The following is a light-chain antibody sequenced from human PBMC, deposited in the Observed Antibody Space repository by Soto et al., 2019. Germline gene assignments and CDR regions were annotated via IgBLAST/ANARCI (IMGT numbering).Light chain of an antibody. CDR2: GNS. CDR3: QSYDNSLGAILV. J-gene: IGLJ1*01. V-gene: IGLV1-40*01. Sequence: QSALTQPPSVSGAPGQRVTISCTGSRSNIGAGFDVHWYQHLPGTAPKLLIYGNSNRPSGVPDRFSGSKSGTSASLAITGLQAEDGADYYSQSYDNSLGAILVFGTGTRVTAL. CDR1: RSNIGAGFD.